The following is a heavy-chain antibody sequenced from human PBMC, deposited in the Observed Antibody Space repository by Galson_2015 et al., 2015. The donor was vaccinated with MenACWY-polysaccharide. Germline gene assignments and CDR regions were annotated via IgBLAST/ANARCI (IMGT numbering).Heavy chain of an antibody. CDR3: ARGYSACD. Sequence: SLRLSCAASGFTFSTYWMHWVRHAPGKGLVWVSRIKSDGSSTNYADSVKGRFTISIDNAKNTLYLQMNSLRAEDTALYYCARGYSACDWGQGTLVTVSA. J-gene: IGHJ4*02. CDR2: IKSDGSST. D-gene: IGHD5-12*01. V-gene: IGHV3-74*01. CDR1: GFTFSTYW.